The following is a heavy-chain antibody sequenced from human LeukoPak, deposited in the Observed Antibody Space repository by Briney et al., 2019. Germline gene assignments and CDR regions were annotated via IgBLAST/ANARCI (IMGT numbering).Heavy chain of an antibody. CDR1: GGTFSSYA. CDR2: IIPILGIA. CDR3: ARGGETMVRGPNYPNWFDP. Sequence: SVKVSCKASGGTFSSYAISWVRQAPGQGLEWMGRIIPILGIANYAQKFQGRVTITADKSTSTAYMELSSLRSEDTAVYYCARGGETMVRGPNYPNWFDPWGQGTLVTVSS. J-gene: IGHJ5*02. D-gene: IGHD3-10*01. V-gene: IGHV1-69*04.